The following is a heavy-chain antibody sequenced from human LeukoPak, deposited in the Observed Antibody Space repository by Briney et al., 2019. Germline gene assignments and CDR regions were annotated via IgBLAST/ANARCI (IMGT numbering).Heavy chain of an antibody. V-gene: IGHV3-23*01. CDR2: ISGSGGST. CDR3: AKDWVPRSPSMVRGVIIRGYFDY. D-gene: IGHD3-10*01. CDR1: GFTFSSYA. Sequence: PGGSLRLSCAASGFTFSSYAMSWVRQAPGKGLEWVSAISGSGGSTYYADSVKGRFTISRDNSKNTLYLQMSSLRAEDTAVYYCAKDWVPRSPSMVRGVIIRGYFDYWGQGTLVTVSS. J-gene: IGHJ4*02.